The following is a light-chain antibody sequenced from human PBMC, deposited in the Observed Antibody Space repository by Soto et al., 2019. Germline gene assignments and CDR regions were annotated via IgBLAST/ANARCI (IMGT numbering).Light chain of an antibody. CDR2: ATS. CDR1: QSISSY. CDR3: QQSESTGRWT. Sequence: DIQMTQSPSSLSASVGDRVTITCRASQSISSYLNWYQQKPGKAPKLLIYATSSLQSGVPSRFSGSGSGTDFTLTISGLQPKDFPTYYCQQSESTGRWTSAQGPKVE. J-gene: IGKJ1*01. V-gene: IGKV1-39*01.